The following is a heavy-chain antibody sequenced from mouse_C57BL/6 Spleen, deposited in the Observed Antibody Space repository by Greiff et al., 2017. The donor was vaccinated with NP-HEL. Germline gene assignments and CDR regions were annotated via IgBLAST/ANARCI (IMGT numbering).Heavy chain of an antibody. Sequence: QVQLQQPGAELVKPGASVKLSCKASGYTFTSYWMHWVKQRPGQGLEWIGMIHPNSGSTNYNEKFKSKATLTVDKSSSTAYMQLSSLTSEDSAVYYCARDPISYYYGSSYDYYFDYWGQGTTLTVSS. CDR3: ARDPISYYYGSSYDYYFDY. J-gene: IGHJ2*01. V-gene: IGHV1-64*01. CDR2: IHPNSGST. CDR1: GYTFTSYW. D-gene: IGHD1-1*01.